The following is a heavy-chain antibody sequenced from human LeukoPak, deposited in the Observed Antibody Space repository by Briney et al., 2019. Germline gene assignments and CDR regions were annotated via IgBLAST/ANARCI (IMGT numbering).Heavy chain of an antibody. CDR1: GFTLRSYA. Sequence: GSSLSLPCAASGFTLRSYAMQGAGPAPGKTLEWVAVISYEGSNKYYAPSVKGRHTISSDNSKNALSLQMNSLRAEDTAVYYCARAHRIVVVVAALGYWGQGPLVTVSS. CDR2: ISYEGSNK. D-gene: IGHD2-15*01. V-gene: IGHV3-30-3*01. CDR3: ARAHRIVVVVAALGY. J-gene: IGHJ4*02.